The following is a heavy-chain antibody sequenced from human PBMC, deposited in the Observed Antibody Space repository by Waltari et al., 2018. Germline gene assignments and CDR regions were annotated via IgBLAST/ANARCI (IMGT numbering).Heavy chain of an antibody. J-gene: IGHJ3*02. CDR1: GFSLSTSGVG. Sequence: QITLKESGPTLVKPTQTLTLTCTFSGFSLSTSGVGVGWIRQPPGKALDWLALIYWNADKRYSPSLKSRLTITKDTSKNQVVLTMTNMDPVDTATYYCAHRALLGYCSGGSCYGDAFDIWGQGTMVTVSS. D-gene: IGHD2-15*01. V-gene: IGHV2-5*01. CDR2: IYWNADK. CDR3: AHRALLGYCSGGSCYGDAFDI.